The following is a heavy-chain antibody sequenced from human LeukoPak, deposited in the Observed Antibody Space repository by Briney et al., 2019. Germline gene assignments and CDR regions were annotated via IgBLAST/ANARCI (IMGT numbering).Heavy chain of an antibody. CDR3: AKRVPYSSSSVYFDY. V-gene: IGHV3-23*01. J-gene: IGHJ4*02. CDR1: GFMFSSYG. Sequence: GGSLRLSCAASGFMFSSYGMSWVRQSPGKGLEWVSAISDSGRDTYFADSVKGRFTISRDNSKNALYLQMNSLRAEDTAIYYCAKRVPYSSSSVYFDYWGQGTLVTVSS. D-gene: IGHD6-6*01. CDR2: ISDSGRDT.